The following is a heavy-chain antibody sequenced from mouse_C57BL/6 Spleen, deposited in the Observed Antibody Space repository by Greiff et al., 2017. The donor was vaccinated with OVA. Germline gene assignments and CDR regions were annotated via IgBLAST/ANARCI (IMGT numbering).Heavy chain of an antibody. V-gene: IGHV1-69*01. D-gene: IGHD3-2*02. CDR1: GYTFTSYW. J-gene: IGHJ4*01. Sequence: VQLQQPGAELVMPGASVKLSCKASGYTFTSYWMHWVKQRPGQGLEWIGEIDPSDSYTNYNQKFKGKSTLTVDKSSSTAYMQLSSLTSEDSAVYYCARCPRQLRLRAMDYWGQGTSVTVSS. CDR3: ARCPRQLRLRAMDY. CDR2: IDPSDSYT.